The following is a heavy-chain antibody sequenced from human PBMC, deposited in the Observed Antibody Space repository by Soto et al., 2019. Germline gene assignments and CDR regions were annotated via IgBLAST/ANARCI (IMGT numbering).Heavy chain of an antibody. CDR1: GGSISSYY. D-gene: IGHD3-10*01. CDR2: IYYSGST. J-gene: IGHJ6*02. Sequence: SETLSLTCTVSGGSISSYYWSWIRQPPGKGLEWIGYIYYSGSTNYNPSLKSRVTISVDTSKNQFSLKLSSVTAADTAVYYCARDSTMVRSRGMDVWGQGTTVTVSS. CDR3: ARDSTMVRSRGMDV. V-gene: IGHV4-59*01.